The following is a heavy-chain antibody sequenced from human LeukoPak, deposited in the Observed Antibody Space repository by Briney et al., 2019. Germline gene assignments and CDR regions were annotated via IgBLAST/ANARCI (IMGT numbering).Heavy chain of an antibody. CDR1: GDSISIGSYY. J-gene: IGHJ4*02. CDR2: MNTTGST. V-gene: IGHV4-61*09. Sequence: SQTLSLICTVSGDSISIGSYYWSWLRQPAGKGLEWIGHMNTTGSTKYNPSLKSRVTISVDTSNNQFSLKVSSVTAADTAVYYCARDWDYWGQGTLVTVSS. CDR3: ARDWDY.